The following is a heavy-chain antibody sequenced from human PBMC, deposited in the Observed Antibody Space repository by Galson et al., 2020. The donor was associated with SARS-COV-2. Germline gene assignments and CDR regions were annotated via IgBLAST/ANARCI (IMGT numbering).Heavy chain of an antibody. D-gene: IGHD2-21*02. Sequence: GGSLRLSCAASGFSLTDHYMSWIRQAPGNGLELVSYIGRTGTTIQYADSVKGRFTISRDNARHSVFLQMNSLRAEDTAVYYCARVEVPSGDGCYFDLWGRGTLVTVST. CDR1: GFSLTDHY. CDR3: ARVEVPSGDGCYFDL. V-gene: IGHV3-11*01. J-gene: IGHJ2*01. CDR2: IGRTGTTI.